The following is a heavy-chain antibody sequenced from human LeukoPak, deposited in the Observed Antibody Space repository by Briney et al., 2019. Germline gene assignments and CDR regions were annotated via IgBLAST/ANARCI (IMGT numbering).Heavy chain of an antibody. J-gene: IGHJ4*02. CDR3: ASVLYYYDSSASDY. D-gene: IGHD3-22*01. CDR1: GFTFNNFA. Sequence: GGSLRLSCAASGFTFNNFAMSWVRQAPGKGLEWVSAISGSGGSTYYADSVKGRFTISRDNSKDTLYLQMNSLRAEDTAVYYCASVLYYYDSSASDYWGQGTLVTVSS. CDR2: ISGSGGST. V-gene: IGHV3-23*01.